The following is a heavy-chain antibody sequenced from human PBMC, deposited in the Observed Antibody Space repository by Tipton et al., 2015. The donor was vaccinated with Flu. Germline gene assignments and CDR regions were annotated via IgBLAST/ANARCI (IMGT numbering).Heavy chain of an antibody. Sequence: AVSGFTLTRYGMSWVRQAPGKGLEWISGFSVSGGATFFADSVKGRFTISRDYYKNTLYLQMNSLRAEDTAVYYCAREEGHYYDTSGFFDYWGQGTLVTVSS. V-gene: IGHV3-23*01. CDR3: AREEGHYYDTSGFFDY. J-gene: IGHJ4*02. CDR1: GFTLTRYG. D-gene: IGHD3-22*01. CDR2: FSVSGGAT.